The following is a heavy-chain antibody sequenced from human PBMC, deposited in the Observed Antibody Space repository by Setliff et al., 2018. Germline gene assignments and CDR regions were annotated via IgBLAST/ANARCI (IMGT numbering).Heavy chain of an antibody. CDR3: AREALLGIGVSRRPDY. J-gene: IGHJ4*02. V-gene: IGHV4-59*11. D-gene: IGHD7-27*01. CDR1: GGSISSHY. Sequence: ETLSLTCTVSGGSISSHYWSWIRQPPGKGLEWIGSIYYSGSANYNPSLKSRVTISVDTSKNQFSLKLSSVTAADTAVYYCAREALLGIGVSRRPDYWGQGTLVTVSS. CDR2: IYYSGSA.